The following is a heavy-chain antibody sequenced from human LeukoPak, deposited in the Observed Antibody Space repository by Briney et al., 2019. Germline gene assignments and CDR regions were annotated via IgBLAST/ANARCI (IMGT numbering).Heavy chain of an antibody. J-gene: IGHJ4*02. CDR1: GYTFTGYY. V-gene: IGHV1-2*02. CDR2: INPNSGGT. D-gene: IGHD2-2*01. Sequence: ASVKVSCKASGYTFTGYYMHWVRQAPGQGLEWMGWINPNSGGTNYAQKFQGRVTMTRDTSISTAYMELSGLRSDDTAVYYCARDIPGVVVPAATPDYWGQGTLVTVSS. CDR3: ARDIPGVVVPAATPDY.